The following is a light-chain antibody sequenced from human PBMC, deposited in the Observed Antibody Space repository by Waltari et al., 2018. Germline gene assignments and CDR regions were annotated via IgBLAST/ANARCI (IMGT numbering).Light chain of an antibody. CDR2: GAS. CDR1: QRISNIY. CDR3: QHCVGSPPYT. V-gene: IGKV3-20*01. Sequence: EIVLTQSPGTLSLSPGERATLSCRANQRISNIYLAWYQQKSGQAPGLLIYGASYRATGIPDRFSGSGSGTDFTLTIDRVEPEDVAVYYCQHCVGSPPYTFGQGTKLKI. J-gene: IGKJ2*01.